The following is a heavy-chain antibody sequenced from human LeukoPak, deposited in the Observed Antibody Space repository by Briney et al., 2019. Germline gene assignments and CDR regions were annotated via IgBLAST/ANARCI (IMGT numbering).Heavy chain of an antibody. J-gene: IGHJ4*02. CDR1: GGSINGYY. Sequence: SETLSLTCTVSGGSINGYYWSWIRQSPGKGLESLGYIYYTGSTNYNPSLKSRVTMSVDTSRNQFFLRLSSVTAADTAVYYCARDNDYGDYVRRFDYWGQGTLVTVSS. D-gene: IGHD4-17*01. CDR2: IYYTGST. V-gene: IGHV4-59*12. CDR3: ARDNDYGDYVRRFDY.